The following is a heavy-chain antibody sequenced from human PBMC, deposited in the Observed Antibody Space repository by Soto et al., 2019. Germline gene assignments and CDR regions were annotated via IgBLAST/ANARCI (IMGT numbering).Heavy chain of an antibody. Sequence: QITLRESGPTLVKPTQTLTLTCTFSGFSLNTREVGVGWIRQPPGKALEWLALIFWDDDKRYSPSLKTRLTISKDTSKTQVVLTMTNMDPVDTATNYCAIVRSGPRIEDYLAYYFEFWGQGTLFTVSS. V-gene: IGHV2-5*02. CDR2: IFWDDDK. D-gene: IGHD4-17*01. CDR3: AIVRSGPRIEDYLAYYFEF. J-gene: IGHJ4*02. CDR1: GFSLNTREVG.